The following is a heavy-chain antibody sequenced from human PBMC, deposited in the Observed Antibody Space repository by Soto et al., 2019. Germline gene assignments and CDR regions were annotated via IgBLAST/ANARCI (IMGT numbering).Heavy chain of an antibody. Sequence: EVQLLESGGGLVQPGGSLRLSCAASGFTFSSYAMSWVRQAPGKGLEGVSAISGSGGSTYYADSVKGRFTISRDNSKNTLYLQMNSLRAEDTAVYYCASTVVVPDWYFDLWGRGTLVTVSS. CDR1: GFTFSSYA. V-gene: IGHV3-23*01. D-gene: IGHD3-22*01. CDR2: ISGSGGST. CDR3: ASTVVVPDWYFDL. J-gene: IGHJ2*01.